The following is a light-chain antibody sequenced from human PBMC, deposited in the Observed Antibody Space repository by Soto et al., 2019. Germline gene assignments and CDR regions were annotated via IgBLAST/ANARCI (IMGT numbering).Light chain of an antibody. CDR2: AAS. CDR1: QSISSY. J-gene: IGKJ1*01. CDR3: QQSYSTPQT. V-gene: IGKV1-39*01. Sequence: DLQMTQSPSSLSASVGDRVTITCRASQSISSYLNWYQQKPVKAPKLLIYAASNLQSGVPSRFSGSGSGTDFTLTISSLQPEDFATYYCQQSYSTPQTFGQGTKVEIK.